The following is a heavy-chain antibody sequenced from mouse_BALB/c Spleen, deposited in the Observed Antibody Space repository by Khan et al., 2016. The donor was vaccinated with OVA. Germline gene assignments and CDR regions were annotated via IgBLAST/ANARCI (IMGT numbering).Heavy chain of an antibody. V-gene: IGHV1S81*02. CDR1: GYTFTSYW. CDR3: SRIKKVVATYFDY. J-gene: IGHJ2*01. D-gene: IGHD1-1*01. Sequence: QVQLQQPGAELVKAGASVKMSCKASGYTFTSYWMHWVKQRLGQGLEWFAETNPTNGRTYYNEKFKSKATLTVDRSSSTAYMLLSGPTFEDYAVYYCSRIKKVVATYFDYWSQGTTLTVSS. CDR2: TNPTNGRT.